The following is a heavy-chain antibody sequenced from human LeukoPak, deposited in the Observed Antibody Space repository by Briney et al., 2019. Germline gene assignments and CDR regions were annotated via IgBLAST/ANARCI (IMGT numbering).Heavy chain of an antibody. Sequence: PSQTLSLTCTVSGGSISSGSYYWSWIRQPAGKGLEWIGRIYTSGSTNYNPSLKSRVTISVDTSKNQFSLKLSSVTAADTAVYYCARDRGITIFGVVMARGNWFDPWGQGTLVTVSS. V-gene: IGHV4-61*02. CDR2: IYTSGST. CDR3: ARDRGITIFGVVMARGNWFDP. D-gene: IGHD3-3*01. J-gene: IGHJ5*02. CDR1: GGSISSGSYY.